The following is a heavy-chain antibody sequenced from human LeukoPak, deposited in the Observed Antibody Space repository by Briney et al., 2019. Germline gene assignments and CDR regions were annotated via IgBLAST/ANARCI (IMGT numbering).Heavy chain of an antibody. Sequence: PGGSLRLSCEASEFTFSGSAIHWVRQAPGKGLEWVSYISSSSTIYYADSVKGRFTISRDSAKNSLYLQMNSLRAEDTAVYYCAREGIVVVPAARPPVLHFDYWGQGTLVTVSS. J-gene: IGHJ4*02. V-gene: IGHV3-48*01. CDR3: AREGIVVVPAARPPVLHFDY. CDR1: EFTFSGSA. CDR2: ISSSSTI. D-gene: IGHD2-2*01.